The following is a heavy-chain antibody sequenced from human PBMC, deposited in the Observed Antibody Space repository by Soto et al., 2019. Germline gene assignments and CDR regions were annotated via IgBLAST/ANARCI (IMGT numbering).Heavy chain of an antibody. CDR3: ARGAIPTQNWFDP. CDR2: VYYSGST. J-gene: IGHJ5*02. CDR1: GGSISSSSYY. Sequence: SETLSLTCTVSGGSISSSSYYWGWIRQPPGKGLEGIGSVYYSGSTYYNPSLKSRVTISLDTSKNQFSLKLNSVTAADTAVYYCARGAIPTQNWFDPWGQGTLVTVSS. V-gene: IGHV4-39*07. D-gene: IGHD2-2*02.